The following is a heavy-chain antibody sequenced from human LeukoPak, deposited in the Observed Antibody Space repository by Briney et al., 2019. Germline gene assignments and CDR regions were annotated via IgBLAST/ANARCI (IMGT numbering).Heavy chain of an antibody. V-gene: IGHV1-2*02. D-gene: IGHD3-22*01. Sequence: ASVKVSCKASGYTFIDYYIHWVRQAPGQGLEWMGWINPNSNSTNYAQKFQGRVTSTWDTSISTVYMELSTMRSDDTAVYYCARDTAPYYLDGSGYYLDYWGQGTLVTVSS. CDR1: GYTFIDYY. CDR3: ARDTAPYYLDGSGYYLDY. J-gene: IGHJ4*02. CDR2: INPNSNST.